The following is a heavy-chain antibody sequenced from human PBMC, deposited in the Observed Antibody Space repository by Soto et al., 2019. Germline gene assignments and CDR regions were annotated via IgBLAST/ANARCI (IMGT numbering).Heavy chain of an antibody. J-gene: IGHJ5*02. V-gene: IGHV3-23*01. CDR1: GFTFSSYA. CDR3: AKVTPTYYYDITGYYGP. CDR2: ISGSGGST. D-gene: IGHD3-22*01. Sequence: PGGSLRLSCAASGFTFSSYAMSWVRQAPGKGLEWVSGISGSGGSTYYADSVKGRFTISGDNSKNTLYLQMNSLRAEDTAVYYCAKVTPTYYYDITGYYGPCGLGTLVTVSS.